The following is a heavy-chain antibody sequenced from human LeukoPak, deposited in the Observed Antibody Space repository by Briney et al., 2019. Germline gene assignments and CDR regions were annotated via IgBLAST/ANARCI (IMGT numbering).Heavy chain of an antibody. CDR2: MNIDGSEK. J-gene: IGHJ6*02. V-gene: IGHV3-7*01. CDR3: ARDMVRGVIHYYYYGMDV. D-gene: IGHD3-10*01. Sequence: GGSLRLSCAASGFTFSNYWTGWVRQAPGKRPEWVANMNIDGSEKYHADSVKGRFSISRDNARNSVYLQMASLRVEDTAVYYCARDMVRGVIHYYYYGMDVWGQGTTVTVSS. CDR1: GFTFSNYW.